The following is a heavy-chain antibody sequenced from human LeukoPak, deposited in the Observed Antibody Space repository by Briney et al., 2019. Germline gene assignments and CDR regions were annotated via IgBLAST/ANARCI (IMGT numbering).Heavy chain of an antibody. CDR1: GGTFSSYA. D-gene: IGHD5-24*01. Sequence: GASVKVSCKASGGTFSSYAISWVRQAPGQGLEWMGGIIPIFGTANYAQKFQGRVTITTDESTSTAYMELSSLRSEDTAVYYCARDAEVATITGHDGYYYYMDVWGKGTTVTVSS. CDR2: IIPIFGTA. J-gene: IGHJ6*03. CDR3: ARDAEVATITGHDGYYYYMDV. V-gene: IGHV1-69*05.